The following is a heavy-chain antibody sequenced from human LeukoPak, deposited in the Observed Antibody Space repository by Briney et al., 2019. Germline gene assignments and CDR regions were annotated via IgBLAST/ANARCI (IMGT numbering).Heavy chain of an antibody. CDR3: AKARATYGGCVDY. D-gene: IGHD4-23*01. CDR1: GFTFDDYA. CDR2: ISWNSGSI. V-gene: IGHV3-9*01. Sequence: PGGSLRLSCAASGFTFDDYAMHWVRQAPGKGLEWVSGISWNSGSIGYADSVKGRFTISRDNAKNSLYLQMNSLRSEDTALYYYAKARATYGGCVDYWGQGTLVTVSS. J-gene: IGHJ4*02.